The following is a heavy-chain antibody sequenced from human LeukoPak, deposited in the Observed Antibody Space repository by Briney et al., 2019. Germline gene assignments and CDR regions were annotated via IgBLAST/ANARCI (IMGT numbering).Heavy chain of an antibody. CDR2: MNPNSGNT. J-gene: IGHJ4*02. D-gene: IGHD3-22*01. V-gene: IGHV1-8*01. CDR1: GYTFTSYD. CDR3: AAVPHYYDSSGYGY. Sequence: ASVKVSCKASGYTFTSYDINWVRQATGQGLERMGWMNPNSGNTGYAQKFQGRVTMTRNTSISTAYMELSSLRSEDTAVYYCAAVPHYYDSSGYGYWGQGTLVTVSS.